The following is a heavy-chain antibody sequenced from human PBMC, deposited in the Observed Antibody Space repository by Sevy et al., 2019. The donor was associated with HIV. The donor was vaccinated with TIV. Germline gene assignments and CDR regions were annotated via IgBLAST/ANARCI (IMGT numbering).Heavy chain of an antibody. CDR3: ARRHVGYCSSTSCYAGDWFDP. Sequence: SETLSLTCTVSGGSISSSSYYWGWIRQPPGKGLEWIGSIYYSGSTYYNQSLKSRVTISVDTSKNQFSLKLSSVTAADTAVYYCARRHVGYCSSTSCYAGDWFDPWGQGTLVTVSS. J-gene: IGHJ5*02. CDR1: GGSISSSSYY. V-gene: IGHV4-39*01. CDR2: IYYSGST. D-gene: IGHD2-2*01.